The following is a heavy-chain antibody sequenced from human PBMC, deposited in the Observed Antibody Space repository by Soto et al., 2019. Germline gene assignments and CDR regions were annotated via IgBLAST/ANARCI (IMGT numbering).Heavy chain of an antibody. CDR1: GGSISSYY. CDR3: ARLANSKGGGYCSGGSCHGV. J-gene: IGHJ4*02. CDR2: IYYSGST. Sequence: SETLSLTCTVSGGSISSYYWSWIRQPPGKGLEWIGYIYYSGSTNYNPSLKSRVTISVDTSKNQFSLKLSSVTAADTAVYYCARLANSKGGGYCSGGSCHGVWGQGTLVTVSS. D-gene: IGHD2-15*01. V-gene: IGHV4-59*01.